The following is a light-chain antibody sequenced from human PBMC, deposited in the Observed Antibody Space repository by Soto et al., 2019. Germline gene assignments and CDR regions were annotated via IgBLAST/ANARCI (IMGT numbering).Light chain of an antibody. V-gene: IGKV3-20*01. Sequence: EIVLTQSPGTLSLSPGERATLSCRASQSLTSSYLAWYQQKPGQAPRLLIHGASSRATGIPDRFSGSGSGTDFTLTISRLEPEDFAVYYCQHYGSSPLTFGGGTKVEIK. J-gene: IGKJ4*01. CDR1: QSLTSSY. CDR3: QHYGSSPLT. CDR2: GAS.